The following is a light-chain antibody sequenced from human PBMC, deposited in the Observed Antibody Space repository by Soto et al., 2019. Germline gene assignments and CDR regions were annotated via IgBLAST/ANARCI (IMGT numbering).Light chain of an antibody. CDR1: QSISSY. Sequence: DIQMTQSPSSLSASVGDRVTITCRASQSISSYLNWYQQKPGKAPKLLIYAASSLQSGVPSRFSGSGSGTDFTLTISSLQPEDFATYYCQQSYSTLELTFGGGTQVNIK. J-gene: IGKJ4*01. CDR2: AAS. CDR3: QQSYSTLELT. V-gene: IGKV1-39*01.